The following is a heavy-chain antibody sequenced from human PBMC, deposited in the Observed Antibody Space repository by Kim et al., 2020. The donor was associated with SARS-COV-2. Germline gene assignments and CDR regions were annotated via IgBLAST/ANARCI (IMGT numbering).Heavy chain of an antibody. J-gene: IGHJ4*02. V-gene: IGHV1-3*01. CDR3: ARGFVVVPAAMGY. D-gene: IGHD2-2*01. Sequence: SQKFQSRVTITRDTSASTAYMELSSLRSEDTAVYYCARGFVVVPAAMGYWGQGTLVTVSS.